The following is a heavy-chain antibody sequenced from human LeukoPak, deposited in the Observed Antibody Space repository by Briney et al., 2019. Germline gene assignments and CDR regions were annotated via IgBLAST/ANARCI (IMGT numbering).Heavy chain of an antibody. CDR2: IYSGGST. V-gene: IGHV3-53*01. J-gene: IGHJ4*02. D-gene: IGHD2-21*02. CDR3: AGAAIRSYFDY. CDR1: GFTFSSNY. Sequence: GGSLRLSCAASGFTFSSNYMSWVRQAPGKGLEWVSVIYSGGSTYYADSVKGRFTISRDNSKNTLYLQMNSLRAEDTAVYYCAGAAIRSYFDYWGQGTLVTVSS.